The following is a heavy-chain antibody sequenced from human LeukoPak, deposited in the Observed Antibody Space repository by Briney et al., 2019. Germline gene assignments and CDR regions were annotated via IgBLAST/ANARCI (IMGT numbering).Heavy chain of an antibody. Sequence: GAAVRVSSMASGYTFTSYGISWVRQAPGQGVEWMGWISAYNGNTNYAQKLQGRVTMTTDTSTSTAYMELRSLRSDDTAVYYCARDPGYRDFDYWGQGTLVTVSS. CDR1: GYTFTSYG. V-gene: IGHV1-18*01. J-gene: IGHJ4*02. CDR3: ARDPGYRDFDY. CDR2: ISAYNGNT. D-gene: IGHD1-1*01.